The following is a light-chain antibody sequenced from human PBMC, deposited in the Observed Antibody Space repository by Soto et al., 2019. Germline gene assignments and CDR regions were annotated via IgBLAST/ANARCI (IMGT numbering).Light chain of an antibody. CDR3: AAWDDSLNGYV. CDR1: SSNIGSNT. V-gene: IGLV1-44*01. CDR2: SNN. J-gene: IGLJ1*01. Sequence: QAVVTQPPSASGTPRQGVTISCYGSSSNIGSNTVNWYQQLPGTAPKVLIYSNNQRPSGVPDRFSGSKSGTSASLAISGLQSGDEADYYCAAWDDSLNGYVFGTGTKLTVL.